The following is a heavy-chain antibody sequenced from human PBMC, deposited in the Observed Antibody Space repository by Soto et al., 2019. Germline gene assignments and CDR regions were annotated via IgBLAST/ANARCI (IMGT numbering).Heavy chain of an antibody. V-gene: IGHV4-59*01. D-gene: IGHD3-16*01. CDR1: GGSISSYY. Sequence: SETLSLTCTVSGGSISSYYWSWIRQPPGKGLEWIGYIYYSGSTNYNPSLKSRVTISVDTSKNQFSLKLSSVTAADTAVYYCARNDYVWGSNAFDIWGQGTMVTVS. J-gene: IGHJ3*02. CDR2: IYYSGST. CDR3: ARNDYVWGSNAFDI.